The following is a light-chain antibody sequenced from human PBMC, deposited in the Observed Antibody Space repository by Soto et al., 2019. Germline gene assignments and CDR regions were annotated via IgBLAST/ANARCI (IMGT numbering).Light chain of an antibody. J-gene: IGLJ3*02. V-gene: IGLV2-23*01. Sequence: QSALTQPASVSGSPGQSITISCTGTSSDVGGYKLVSWYQQYPGKAPKLILYEDTNRPSGVSNRFSGSKSGNTASLTISGLQAEDGADYHCCSYADTFWVFGGGTKLTVL. CDR3: CSYADTFWV. CDR2: EDT. CDR1: SSDVGGYKL.